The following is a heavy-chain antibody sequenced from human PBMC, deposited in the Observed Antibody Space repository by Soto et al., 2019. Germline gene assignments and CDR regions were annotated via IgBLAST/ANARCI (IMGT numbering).Heavy chain of an antibody. Sequence: QLQLQESDPGLLRPSETLSLTCTVSGGSLGSSSYYWGWIRQSPGKGLEWIGNIYYSGNTFYNPSLKSRVTISVDTSKNQFYLHLSSVTAADTAIFYCASIAAPGTTHFDFWGQGTLVTVSS. D-gene: IGHD6-13*01. J-gene: IGHJ4*02. CDR2: IYYSGNT. CDR3: ASIAAPGTTHFDF. CDR1: GGSLGSSSYY. V-gene: IGHV4-39*01.